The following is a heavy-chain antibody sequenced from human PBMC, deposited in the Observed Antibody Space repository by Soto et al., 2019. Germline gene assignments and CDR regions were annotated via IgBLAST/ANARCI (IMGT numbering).Heavy chain of an antibody. D-gene: IGHD3-9*01. CDR1: EFTLSNYA. V-gene: IGHV3-23*01. J-gene: IGHJ4*02. CDR2: ISGSGTST. CDR3: AKLVDWLLFPFDY. Sequence: GGSLRLSCAASEFTLSNYAMTWVRQAPGKGLEWVSAISGSGTSTYYADSVKGRFTISRDNSKNTLYLQMNSLRAEDTAVYYCAKLVDWLLFPFDYWGQGTLVTVSS.